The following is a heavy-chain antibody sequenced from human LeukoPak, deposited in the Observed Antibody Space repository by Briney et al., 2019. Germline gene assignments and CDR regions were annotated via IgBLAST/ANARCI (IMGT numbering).Heavy chain of an antibody. V-gene: IGHV4-59*01. CDR3: ARGSGEDRSTYYYSQGDWFDP. D-gene: IGHD3-22*01. CDR1: GGSISSYY. J-gene: IGHJ5*02. CDR2: TYYSGST. Sequence: SETLSLTCTVSGGSISSYYWSWIRQPPGKGLEWIGYTYYSGSTKYNPSLKSRVTISIDTSKNQFSLKLNSVTAADAAVYYCARGSGEDRSTYYYSQGDWFDPWGQGTQVTVSS.